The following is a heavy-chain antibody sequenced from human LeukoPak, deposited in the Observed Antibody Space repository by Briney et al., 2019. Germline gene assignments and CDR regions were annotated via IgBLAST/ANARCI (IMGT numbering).Heavy chain of an antibody. Sequence: GGSLRLSCAASGFTVSSNYMSWVRQAPGRGLEWVSIIYSGGSTNYADSVKGRFTISRDNSKNTVYLQINSLRAEDTAVYYCASGAYSSSSLDYWGQGTLVTVPS. D-gene: IGHD6-6*01. CDR3: ASGAYSSSSLDY. CDR1: GFTVSSNY. V-gene: IGHV3-53*01. CDR2: IYSGGST. J-gene: IGHJ4*02.